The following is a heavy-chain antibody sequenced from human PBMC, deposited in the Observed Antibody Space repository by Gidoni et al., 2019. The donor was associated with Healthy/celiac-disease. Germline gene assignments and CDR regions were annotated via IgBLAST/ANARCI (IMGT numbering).Heavy chain of an antibody. CDR2: IYYSRST. D-gene: IGHD6-6*01. CDR1: GGSISSSSYY. V-gene: IGHV4-39*01. CDR3: TSVARHPVYY. J-gene: IGHJ4*02. Sequence: QLQLQDSGPGLVKPSETLSLTCTVSGGSISSSSYYWGWIRPPPGKWLEWIGSIYYSRSTYYNPALKSRVTISVDTSKNQFSLKLSSVTAADTAVYYCTSVARHPVYYWGQGTLVTVSS.